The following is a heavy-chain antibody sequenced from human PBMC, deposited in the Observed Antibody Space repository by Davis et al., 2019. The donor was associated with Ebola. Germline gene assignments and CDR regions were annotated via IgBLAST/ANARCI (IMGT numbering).Heavy chain of an antibody. Sequence: GGSLRLSCAASGFTFSSYEMNWVRQAPGKGLEWVSYISSSGSTIYYADSVKGRFTISRDNSKNTLYLQMNSLRAEDTAVYYCAKDRGGIAAVTAWFDPWGQGTLVTVSS. CDR2: ISSSGSTI. CDR3: AKDRGGIAAVTAWFDP. V-gene: IGHV3-48*03. D-gene: IGHD6-13*01. CDR1: GFTFSSYE. J-gene: IGHJ5*02.